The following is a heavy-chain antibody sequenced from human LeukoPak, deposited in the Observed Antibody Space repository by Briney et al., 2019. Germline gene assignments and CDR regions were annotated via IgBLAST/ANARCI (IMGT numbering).Heavy chain of an antibody. CDR1: GGSISSGGYY. CDR3: ARDSSGYGDFDY. J-gene: IGHJ4*02. D-gene: IGHD6-19*01. Sequence: SETLSLTCTVSGGSISSGGYYWSWIRQDPGKGLEWIGYIYYSGSTYYNPSLKSRVTISVDTSKNQFSLKLTSVTAADTAVYYCARDSSGYGDFDYWGQGTLVTVSS. V-gene: IGHV4-31*03. CDR2: IYYSGST.